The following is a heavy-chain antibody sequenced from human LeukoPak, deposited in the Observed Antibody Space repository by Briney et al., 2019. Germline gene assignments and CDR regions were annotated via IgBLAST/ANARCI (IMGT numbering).Heavy chain of an antibody. Sequence: ASVKVSCKASGYTFTNYAMHWVRQAPGQRLEWMGWINTGNGNTKYSQEFQGRVTITRNTSISTAYMELSSLRSEDTAVYYCARSRRRRAFDIWGQGTMVTVSS. CDR1: GYTFTNYA. D-gene: IGHD6-25*01. J-gene: IGHJ3*02. CDR2: INTGNGNT. CDR3: ARSRRRRAFDI. V-gene: IGHV1-3*03.